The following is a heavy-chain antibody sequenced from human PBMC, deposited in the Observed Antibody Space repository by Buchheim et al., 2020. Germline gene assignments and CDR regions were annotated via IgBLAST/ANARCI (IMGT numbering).Heavy chain of an antibody. D-gene: IGHD6-19*01. V-gene: IGHV3-33*01. J-gene: IGHJ5*01. CDR2: IWYDGNNK. Sequence: QVQLVESGGGVVQPWTSLRLSCVASGFTFWDSAMHWVRQAPGKGLEWVAMIWYDGNNKYYADSVKGRFTVSRDNSKNMLYLQMNSLRLEDPAVYYCARDPPQSGWSFAAWGHGTL. CDR3: ARDPPQSGWSFAA. CDR1: GFTFWDSA.